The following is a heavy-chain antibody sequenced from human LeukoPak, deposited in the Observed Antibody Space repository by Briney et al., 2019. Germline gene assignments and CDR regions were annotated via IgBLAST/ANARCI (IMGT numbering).Heavy chain of an antibody. CDR3: ASLGSGSYSNWFDP. Sequence: ASVKVSCKASGYTFTSYGISWVRQAPGQGLEWMGWISAYNGNTNYAQKLQGRVTMTTDTSTSTAYMELRSLRSDDTAVYYCASLGSGSYSNWFDPWGQGTLVTVSS. V-gene: IGHV1-18*01. CDR1: GYTFTSYG. D-gene: IGHD3-10*02. CDR2: ISAYNGNT. J-gene: IGHJ5*02.